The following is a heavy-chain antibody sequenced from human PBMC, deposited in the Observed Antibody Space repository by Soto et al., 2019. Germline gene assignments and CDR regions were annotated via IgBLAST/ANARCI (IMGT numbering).Heavy chain of an antibody. Sequence: EVHLVESGGGLVQPGGSLRLSCAASVFTFNTHWMHWVRQAPGKGLVWVSRINSDGSATSHAESVKGRFTISRDNAKNTLYLHMNSLRAEDSAVYYCARGWVEGLSRQPPSDFWGQGTLVTVSS. D-gene: IGHD3-3*01. CDR3: ARGWVEGLSRQPPSDF. V-gene: IGHV3-74*01. CDR2: INSDGSAT. J-gene: IGHJ4*02. CDR1: VFTFNTHW.